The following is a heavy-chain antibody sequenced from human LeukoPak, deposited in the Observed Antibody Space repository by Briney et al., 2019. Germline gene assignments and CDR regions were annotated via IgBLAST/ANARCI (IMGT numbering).Heavy chain of an antibody. Sequence: ASVKVSCRASGYTFTSYGISWVRQAPGQGLEWMGWISAYNGNTNYAQKLQGRVTMTTDTSTSTAYMELRSLRSDDTAVYYCAKGRWGLTINNFDIWGQGTMVTVSS. V-gene: IGHV1-18*01. D-gene: IGHD3-9*01. CDR1: GYTFTSYG. CDR3: AKGRWGLTINNFDI. J-gene: IGHJ3*02. CDR2: ISAYNGNT.